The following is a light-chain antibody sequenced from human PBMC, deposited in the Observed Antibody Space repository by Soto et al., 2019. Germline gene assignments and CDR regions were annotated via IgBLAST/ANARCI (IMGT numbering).Light chain of an antibody. CDR3: CSYAGSSTFYV. V-gene: IGLV2-23*01. J-gene: IGLJ1*01. CDR2: EGS. CDR1: SSDVGSYNL. Sequence: QSALTQPASVSGSPGQSITISCTGTSSDVGSYNLVSWYQQHPGKAPKLMIYEGSKRPSGVSNRFSGSKSCNTASLTISGLQAEDEADYYCCSYAGSSTFYVFGTGTKLTVL.